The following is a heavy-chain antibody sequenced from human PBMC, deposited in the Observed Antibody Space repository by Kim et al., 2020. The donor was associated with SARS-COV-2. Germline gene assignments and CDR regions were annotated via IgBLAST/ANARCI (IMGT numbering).Heavy chain of an antibody. J-gene: IGHJ4*02. CDR3: ARAPVSGATHLYYFDY. CDR2: ISSSSSYT. CDR1: GFTFSDYY. V-gene: IGHV3-11*06. Sequence: GGSLRLSCAASGFTFSDYYMSWIRQAPGKGLEWVSYISSSSSYTNYADSVKGRFTISRDNAKNSLYLQMNSLRAEDTAVYYCARAPVSGATHLYYFDYWGQGTLVTVSS. D-gene: IGHD1-26*01.